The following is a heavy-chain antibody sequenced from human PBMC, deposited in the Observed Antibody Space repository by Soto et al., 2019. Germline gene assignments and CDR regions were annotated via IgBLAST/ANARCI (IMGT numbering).Heavy chain of an antibody. J-gene: IGHJ6*02. CDR2: INTDGSWT. Sequence: EVQLVESGGGLVQPGGSLRLSCEASGFTFNNYWVHWVRQPPGKGLVWVSRINTDGSWTNYADSVKGRFTMSRDNAKNTLYLQMNSVRDEDTAVYYCARAPDCGGGSCYSGHRYYGMDVWGQGATVTVSS. D-gene: IGHD2-15*01. V-gene: IGHV3-74*01. CDR1: GFTFNNYW. CDR3: ARAPDCGGGSCYSGHRYYGMDV.